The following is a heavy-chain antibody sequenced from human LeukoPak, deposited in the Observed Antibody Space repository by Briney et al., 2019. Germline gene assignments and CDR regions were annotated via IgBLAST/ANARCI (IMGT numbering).Heavy chain of an antibody. D-gene: IGHD6-6*01. J-gene: IGHJ4*01. Sequence: PGGSLRLSCAASGFGFSNFWMHWVRQAPGKGLVWVSRIKTNGTTTVYADSVKGRFTISRDNAKNTLYLQMKSLRVEDTAVYFCAREADRRLYASSSPDYWGQGTPVTVSS. CDR1: GFGFSNFW. V-gene: IGHV3-74*01. CDR3: AREADRRLYASSSPDY. CDR2: IKTNGTTT.